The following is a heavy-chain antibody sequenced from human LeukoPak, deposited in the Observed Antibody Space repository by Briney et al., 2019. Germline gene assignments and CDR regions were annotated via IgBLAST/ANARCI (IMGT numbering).Heavy chain of an antibody. CDR2: INPNSGGT. V-gene: IGHV1-2*02. D-gene: IGHD3-9*01. J-gene: IGHJ5*02. CDR3: ARDLRYFDWSDKRDWFDP. CDR1: GYTFTGYY. Sequence: ASVKVSCKASGYTFTGYYMHWVRQAPGQGLEWMGWINPNSGGTNYAQKFQGGVTMTRDTSISTAYMELSRLRSDDTAVYYCARDLRYFDWSDKRDWFDPWGQGTLVTVSS.